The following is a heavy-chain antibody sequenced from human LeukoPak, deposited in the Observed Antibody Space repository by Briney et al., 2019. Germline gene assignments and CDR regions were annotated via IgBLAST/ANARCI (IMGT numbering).Heavy chain of an antibody. CDR1: GFTFSSYW. J-gene: IGHJ1*01. CDR3: ARARDGYNPKYFQH. CDR2: IKQDGSEK. D-gene: IGHD5-24*01. Sequence: QPGGSLRLSCAASGFTFSSYWMSWVRQAPGKGLEWVANIKQDGSEKYYVDSVKGRFTISRDNAKNSLYLQMNSLGAEDTAVYYCARARDGYNPKYFQHWGQGTLVTVSS. V-gene: IGHV3-7*04.